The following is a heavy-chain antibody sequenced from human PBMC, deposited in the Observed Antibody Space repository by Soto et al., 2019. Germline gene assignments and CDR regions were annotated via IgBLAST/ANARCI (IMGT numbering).Heavy chain of an antibody. CDR2: ISYDGNNK. D-gene: IGHD1-26*01. J-gene: IGHJ4*02. Sequence: QEQLVESGGGVVQPGRSLRLSCAGSGFTFSNYGMHWVRQAPGKGLEWVAAISYDGNNKNFADSVKGRFTISRDNSKNTLYLKMHSLRAEDTAVYYFAKDLLVGAPSIDYWGQGTLVTVSS. CDR3: AKDLLVGAPSIDY. V-gene: IGHV3-30*18. CDR1: GFTFSNYG.